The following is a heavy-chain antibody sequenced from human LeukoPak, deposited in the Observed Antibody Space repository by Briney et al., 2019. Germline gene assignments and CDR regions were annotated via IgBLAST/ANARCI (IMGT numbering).Heavy chain of an antibody. D-gene: IGHD3-10*01. Sequence: GRSLRLSCAASGFTFSSYAMNWVRQAPGKGLEWVSSISSSSSYIYYADSVKGRFTISRDNAKNSLYLQMNSLRAEDTAVYYCARNHGSGSYPHPYYYYGMDVWGQGTTVTVSS. CDR1: GFTFSSYA. CDR3: ARNHGSGSYPHPYYYYGMDV. CDR2: ISSSSSYI. J-gene: IGHJ6*02. V-gene: IGHV3-21*01.